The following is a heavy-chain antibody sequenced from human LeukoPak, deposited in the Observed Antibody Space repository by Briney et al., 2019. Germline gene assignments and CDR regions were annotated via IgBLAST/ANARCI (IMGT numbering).Heavy chain of an antibody. Sequence: GGSLRLSCATSGFTFRDYYMNWVRQAPGKGLEWVSSISSSSSYIYYADSVKGRFTISRDNAKNSLYLQMNSLRAEDTAVYSCAKDQWLVLDYWGQGTLVTVSS. CDR1: GFTFRDYY. CDR2: ISSSSSYI. J-gene: IGHJ4*02. D-gene: IGHD6-19*01. V-gene: IGHV3-21*01. CDR3: AKDQWLVLDY.